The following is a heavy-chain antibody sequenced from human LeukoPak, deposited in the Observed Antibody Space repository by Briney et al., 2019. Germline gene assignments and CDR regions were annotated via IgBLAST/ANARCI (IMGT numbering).Heavy chain of an antibody. CDR1: GGSISSYY. V-gene: IGHV4-59*08. CDR3: ARARFLEWLSPNWFDP. D-gene: IGHD3-3*01. Sequence: PSETLSLTCTVSGGSISSYYWSWIRQPPGKGLEWIGYIYYSGSTNYNPSLKSRVTISVDTSKNQFSLKLSSVTAADTAVYYCARARFLEWLSPNWFDPWGQGTLVTVSS. CDR2: IYYSGST. J-gene: IGHJ5*02.